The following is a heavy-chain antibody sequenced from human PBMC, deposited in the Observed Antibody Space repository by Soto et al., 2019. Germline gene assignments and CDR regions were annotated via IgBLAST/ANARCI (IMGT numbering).Heavy chain of an antibody. CDR1: GGTFSSYT. CDR3: ARDLSELGIISTSAFDI. V-gene: IGHV1-69*04. D-gene: IGHD7-27*01. Sequence: ASVKVSCKASGGTFSSYTISWVRQAPGHGLEWMGRIIPILGIANYAQKFQGRVTITADKSTSTAYMELSSLRSEDTAVYYCARDLSELGIISTSAFDIWGQGTMVTVSS. J-gene: IGHJ3*02. CDR2: IIPILGIA.